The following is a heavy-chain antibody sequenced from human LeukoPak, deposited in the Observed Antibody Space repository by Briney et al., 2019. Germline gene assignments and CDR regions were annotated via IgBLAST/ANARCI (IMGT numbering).Heavy chain of an antibody. CDR3: ARFALKTPPTD. CDR1: GFTFSTYS. Sequence: NPGGSLRLSCAASGFTFSTYSMNWVRQAPGKGLEWVSSISSSSNYIYYADSVKGRFTISRDNAKNSLYLQMNSLRAEDTAVYYCARFALKTPPTDWGQGTLVTVSS. J-gene: IGHJ4*02. CDR2: ISSSSNYI. V-gene: IGHV3-21*01.